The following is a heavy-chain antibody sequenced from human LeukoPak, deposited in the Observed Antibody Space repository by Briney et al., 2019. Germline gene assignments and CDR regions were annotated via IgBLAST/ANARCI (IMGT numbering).Heavy chain of an antibody. D-gene: IGHD6-19*01. Sequence: GGSLRLSCAASGFTFSSYAMSWVRQAPGKGLEWVAVISYDGSNKYYADSVKGRFTISRDNSKNTLYLQMNSLRAEDTAVYYCARGIAVAGSLDYWGQGTLVTVSS. J-gene: IGHJ4*02. CDR2: ISYDGSNK. CDR3: ARGIAVAGSLDY. V-gene: IGHV3-30-3*01. CDR1: GFTFSSYA.